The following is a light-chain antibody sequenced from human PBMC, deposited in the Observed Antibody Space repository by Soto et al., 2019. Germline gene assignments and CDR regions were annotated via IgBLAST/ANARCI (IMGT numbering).Light chain of an antibody. Sequence: EVVLTQSPDTLSLSPGERATLSCRASQSVSSYLAWYQQKPGQAPRLLIFDASTRATGIPARFSGSGSGTDFTLTIISXEPEDFAVYYCQHRSIWPVSFGQGTRLEIK. CDR3: QHRSIWPVS. J-gene: IGKJ5*01. CDR1: QSVSSY. V-gene: IGKV3-11*01. CDR2: DAS.